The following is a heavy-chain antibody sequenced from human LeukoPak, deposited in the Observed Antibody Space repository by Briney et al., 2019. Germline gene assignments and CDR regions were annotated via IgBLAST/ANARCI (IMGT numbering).Heavy chain of an antibody. D-gene: IGHD6-19*01. CDR3: ARDQSSVAGTTYNWFDP. J-gene: IGHJ5*02. CDR2: ISVSGNT. V-gene: IGHV3-23*01. Sequence: GGSLRLSCAASGFTLSSYAMSWVRQGPGKGLEWVSAISVSGNTYHADSVKGRFTISRDNAKNSLYLQMNSLRAEDTAVYYCARDQSSVAGTTYNWFDPWGQGTLVTVSS. CDR1: GFTLSSYA.